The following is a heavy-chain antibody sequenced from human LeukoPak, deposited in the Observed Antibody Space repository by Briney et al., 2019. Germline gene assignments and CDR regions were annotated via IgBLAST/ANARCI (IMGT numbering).Heavy chain of an antibody. J-gene: IGHJ4*02. CDR3: ARETVTTPALDY. Sequence: PGGSLRLSCAASGFTFSHYAMHWVRQTPGKGLEWVSFISYDGNNRYYADSVKGRFTISRDNSKNTLYLQMNSLRAEDTAVYYCARETVTTPALDYWGQGTLVTVSS. V-gene: IGHV3-30*14. CDR1: GFTFSHYA. D-gene: IGHD4-17*01. CDR2: ISYDGNNR.